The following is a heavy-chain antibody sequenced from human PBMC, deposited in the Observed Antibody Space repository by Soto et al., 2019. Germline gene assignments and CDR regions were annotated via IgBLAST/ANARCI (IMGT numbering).Heavy chain of an antibody. J-gene: IGHJ5*02. CDR2: MNPNSGNT. CDR3: ARGKVVRGVIIFSSFGWFDP. Sequence: ASVKVSCKASGYTFTSYDINWVRQATGQGLEWMGWMNPNSGNTGYAQKFQGRVTMTRNTSISTAYMELSSLRSEDTAVYYCARGKVVRGVIIFSSFGWFDPWGQGTLVTSPQ. V-gene: IGHV1-8*01. CDR1: GYTFTSYD. D-gene: IGHD3-10*01.